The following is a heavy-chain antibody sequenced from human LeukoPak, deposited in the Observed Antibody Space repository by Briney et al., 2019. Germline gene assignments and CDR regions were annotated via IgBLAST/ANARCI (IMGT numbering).Heavy chain of an antibody. CDR1: GYTFTSYY. V-gene: IGHV1-46*01. J-gene: IGHJ4*02. CDR2: INPSGGST. CDR3: ARGLLYCSSTSCYYYFDY. Sequence: ASVKVSCKASGYTFTSYYMHWVRQASGQGLEWMRIINPSGGSTSYAQKFQGRVTMTRDTSTSTVYMELSSLRSEDTAVYYCARGLLYCSSTSCYYYFDYWGQGTLVTVSS. D-gene: IGHD2-2*01.